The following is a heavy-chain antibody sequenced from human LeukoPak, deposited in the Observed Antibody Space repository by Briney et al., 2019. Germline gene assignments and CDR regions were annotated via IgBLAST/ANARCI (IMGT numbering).Heavy chain of an antibody. Sequence: GGSLRLSCAASGFTFSDYYMSWIRQAPGKGLEWVSYISSSGSTIYYADSVKGRFTISRDNAKNSLYLQMNSLRAEDTAVYYCARVGWYCSGGSRYNWFDPWGQGTLVTVSS. J-gene: IGHJ5*02. V-gene: IGHV3-11*01. D-gene: IGHD2-15*01. CDR1: GFTFSDYY. CDR3: ARVGWYCSGGSRYNWFDP. CDR2: ISSSGSTI.